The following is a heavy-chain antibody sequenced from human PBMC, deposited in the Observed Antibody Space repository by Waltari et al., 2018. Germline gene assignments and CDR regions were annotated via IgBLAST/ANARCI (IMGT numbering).Heavy chain of an antibody. CDR3: AKERGSGRFYYYYMDV. D-gene: IGHD3-10*01. J-gene: IGHJ6*03. CDR2: ISWDGGST. CDR1: GFTFDDYA. Sequence: EVQLVESGGVVVQPGGSLRLSCAASGFTFDDYAMHWVRQAPGKGLEWVSLISWDGGSTYYADSVNGRFTISRDNSKNSLYLQMNSLRAEDTALYYCAKERGSGRFYYYYMDVWGKGTTVTVSS. V-gene: IGHV3-43D*03.